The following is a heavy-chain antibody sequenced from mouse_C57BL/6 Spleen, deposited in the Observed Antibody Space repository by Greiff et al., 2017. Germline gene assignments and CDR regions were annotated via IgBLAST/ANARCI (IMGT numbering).Heavy chain of an antibody. CDR1: GFTFSDYY. CDR3: ARTWDRGAMDY. CDR2: INYDGSST. D-gene: IGHD4-1*01. J-gene: IGHJ4*01. Sequence: EVHLVESEGGLVQPGSSMKLSCTASGFTFSDYYMAWVRQVPEKGLEWVANINYDGSSTYYLDSLKSRFIISRDNAKNILYLQMSSLKSEDTATYYCARTWDRGAMDYWGQGTSVTVSS. V-gene: IGHV5-16*01.